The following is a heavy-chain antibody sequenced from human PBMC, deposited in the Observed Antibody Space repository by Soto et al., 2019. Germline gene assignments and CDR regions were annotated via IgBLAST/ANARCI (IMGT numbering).Heavy chain of an antibody. J-gene: IGHJ4*02. D-gene: IGHD3-3*01. Sequence: EVQLVESGGGLVQPGRSLRLSCAASGFTFDDYAMHWVRQAPGKGLEWVSGISWNSGSIGYADSVKGRFTISRDNAKNSLYLQMNSLRAEDTALYYCAKGQSYVFWSGQGDYWAQGTLVTVSS. CDR1: GFTFDDYA. CDR2: ISWNSGSI. V-gene: IGHV3-9*01. CDR3: AKGQSYVFWSGQGDY.